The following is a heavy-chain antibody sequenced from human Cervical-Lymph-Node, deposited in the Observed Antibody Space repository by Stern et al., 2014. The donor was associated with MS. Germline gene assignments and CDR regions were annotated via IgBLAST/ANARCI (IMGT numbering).Heavy chain of an antibody. J-gene: IGHJ4*02. CDR2: IYHTGSV. CDR3: AREGEYCSGSRCYPFLDY. Sequence: VQLLESGPGLVKPSETLSLTCTVSGGSLRSYYWNWIRQAPGKGLEWLGFIYHTGSVNYNPSLASRVAMSVDTSKNQFSLTVSSVTAADTAVYYCAREGEYCSGSRCYPFLDYWGQGTLVTVSS. CDR1: GGSLRSYY. V-gene: IGHV4-59*01. D-gene: IGHD2-15*01.